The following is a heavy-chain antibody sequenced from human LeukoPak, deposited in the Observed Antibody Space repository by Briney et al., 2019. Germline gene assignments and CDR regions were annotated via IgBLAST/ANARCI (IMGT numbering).Heavy chain of an antibody. Sequence: GASVKVSCKASGGTFSIYAISWVRQAPGQGLEWMGGIIPMFGSAIYAQRFQGRLTITADESTSTAYMELSSLRSEDTAVYYCARTPSSWYLNWFDPWGQGTLVTVSS. CDR2: IIPMFGSA. CDR1: GGTFSIYA. CDR3: ARTPSSWYLNWFDP. V-gene: IGHV1-69*13. J-gene: IGHJ5*02. D-gene: IGHD6-13*01.